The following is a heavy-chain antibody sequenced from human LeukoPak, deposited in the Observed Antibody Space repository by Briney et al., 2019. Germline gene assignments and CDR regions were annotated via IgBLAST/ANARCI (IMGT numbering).Heavy chain of an antibody. J-gene: IGHJ5*02. CDR2: MNPNRGKT. Sequence: ASVKVSCKASGYTFTGYYMHWGRHAPGQGREWRGWMNPNRGKTGYAQKFQGRVTMTRNTSISTAYMELSSLRSEDTAVYYCARGRRFDGSGIVFSLFMARGGTFRSHAAHNWFDPWGQGNLVTVSS. CDR3: ARGRRFDGSGIVFSLFMARGGTFRSHAAHNWFDP. V-gene: IGHV1-8*02. D-gene: IGHD3-10*01. CDR1: GYTFTGYY.